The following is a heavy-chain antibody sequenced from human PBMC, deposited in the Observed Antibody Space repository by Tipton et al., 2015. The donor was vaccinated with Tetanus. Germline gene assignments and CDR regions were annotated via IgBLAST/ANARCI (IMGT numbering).Heavy chain of an antibody. CDR1: GGSLRSGDHY. J-gene: IGHJ4*02. CDR2: IYYSGNS. D-gene: IGHD4-11*01. Sequence: TLSLTCSVSGGSLRSGDHYWSWIRQPPGKGLEWIGYIYYSGNSDYNPSLKSRVTLSVDTSSNQFSLKLNSVTAADTAVYYCARLASYSNHLDAWGQGALVTVSS. V-gene: IGHV4-30-4*01. CDR3: ARLASYSNHLDA.